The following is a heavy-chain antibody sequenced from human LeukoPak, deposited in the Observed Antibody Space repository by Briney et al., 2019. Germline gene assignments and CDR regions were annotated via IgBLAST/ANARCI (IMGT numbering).Heavy chain of an antibody. J-gene: IGHJ4*02. CDR3: AREPYYGSGSYIFDY. Sequence: ASVKVSCKASGGTFSSYAISWVRQAPGQGLEWMGGIIPIFGTANYAQKFQGRVTITADESTSTAYMELSSLRSDDTAVYYCAREPYYGSGSYIFDYWGQGTLVTVSS. CDR1: GGTFSSYA. CDR2: IIPIFGTA. D-gene: IGHD3-10*01. V-gene: IGHV1-69*13.